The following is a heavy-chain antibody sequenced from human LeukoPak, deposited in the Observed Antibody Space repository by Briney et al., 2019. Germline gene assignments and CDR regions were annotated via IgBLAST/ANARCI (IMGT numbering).Heavy chain of an antibody. CDR1: GGSISSSSYY. J-gene: IGHJ4*02. V-gene: IGHV4-39*01. CDR2: IYYSGST. CDR3: ARRWFLPLMVYAVLDY. D-gene: IGHD2-8*01. Sequence: TSSETLSLTCTVSGGSISSSSYYWGWIRQPPGKGLEWIGSIYYSGSTYYNPSLKSRVTISVDTSKNQFSLKLSSVTAADTAVYYCARRWFLPLMVYAVLDYWGQGTLVTVSS.